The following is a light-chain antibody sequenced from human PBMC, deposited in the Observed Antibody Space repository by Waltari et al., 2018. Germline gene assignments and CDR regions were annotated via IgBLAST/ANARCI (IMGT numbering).Light chain of an antibody. CDR2: EVS. V-gene: IGLV2-8*01. CDR1: SSDVGAYNY. Sequence: QSALTQLPSASGSPGQSVTISCTGTSSDVGAYNYVSWYQQHPGKAPKLMVYEVSKRPPGVPDGFSGSKSGNTASLTVSGLQAEDEADYFCSSYAGSKYVFGTGTKLTVL. CDR3: SSYAGSKYV. J-gene: IGLJ1*01.